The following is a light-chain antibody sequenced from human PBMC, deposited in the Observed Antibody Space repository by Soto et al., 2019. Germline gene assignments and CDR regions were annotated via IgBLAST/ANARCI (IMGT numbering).Light chain of an antibody. Sequence: AIRMTQSPSSLSASTGDRVTITCRANQGINNYLAWYQQKPGKAPKFLIYAASTLHSGVPSRFSGSGSGTDFTLSISYLQSEDFATYYCQQYYSYPLTFGGGTKVEIK. CDR3: QQYYSYPLT. CDR2: AAS. J-gene: IGKJ4*01. CDR1: QGINNY. V-gene: IGKV1-8*01.